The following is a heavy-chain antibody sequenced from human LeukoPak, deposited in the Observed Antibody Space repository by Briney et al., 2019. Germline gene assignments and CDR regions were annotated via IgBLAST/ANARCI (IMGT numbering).Heavy chain of an antibody. CDR2: IYYSGST. Sequence: PSETLSLTCIVSGGSISSSPYYWGWFRQPPGKGLEWMGSIYYSGSTHYNPSLKSRVTISLDTSKNQFSLNLSSVTAADTAVYYCARTYDSSLDAFDIWGQGTMVTVSS. J-gene: IGHJ3*02. CDR1: GGSISSSPYY. V-gene: IGHV4-39*07. D-gene: IGHD3-22*01. CDR3: ARTYDSSLDAFDI.